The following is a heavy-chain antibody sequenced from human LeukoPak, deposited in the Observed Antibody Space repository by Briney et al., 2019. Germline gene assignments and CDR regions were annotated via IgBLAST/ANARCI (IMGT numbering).Heavy chain of an antibody. CDR3: ARFCEYCSGTSGFGP. CDR2: IYSGGST. Sequence: GGSLRLSCAATGLTVSSNYMSWVRQAPGKGLEWVSLIYSGGSTYYADSVKGRFTIPRDNSKNTLDLQMNSLRAEDTAVYYCARFCEYCSGTSGFGPWGQGTLVIVSS. V-gene: IGHV3-53*01. CDR1: GLTVSSNY. J-gene: IGHJ5*02. D-gene: IGHD2-2*01.